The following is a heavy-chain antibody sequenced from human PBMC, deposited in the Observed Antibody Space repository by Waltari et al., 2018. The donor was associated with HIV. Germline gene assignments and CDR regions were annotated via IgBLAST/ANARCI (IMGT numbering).Heavy chain of an antibody. CDR2: INSGNVNS. D-gene: IGHD3-16*01. Sequence: QALLVQSGTEVKKPGAAVTISCKAAGYNFTSYTVHWVRQAPGRGLEWLGWINSGNVNSEYSPGLQHSLTMTRDISASTSYFVLSGLTSDDTSVYFCARSGIVRGRSYELLAFWGQGT. J-gene: IGHJ4*01. CDR3: ARSGIVRGRSYELLAF. V-gene: IGHV1-3*01. CDR1: GYNFTSYT.